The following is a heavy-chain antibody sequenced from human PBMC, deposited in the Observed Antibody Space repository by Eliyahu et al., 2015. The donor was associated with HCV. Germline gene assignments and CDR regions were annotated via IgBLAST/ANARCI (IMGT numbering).Heavy chain of an antibody. J-gene: IGHJ5*02. CDR1: GGSISSYY. Sequence: QVQLQESGPGLVKPSETLSLTCTVSGGSISSYYWSWIRQPPGKGLEWIGYIYYSGSTNYNPPLKSRATISVDTSKNQFSLKLSSVTAADTAVYYCARVLSGYDSYWFDPWGQGTLVTVSS. V-gene: IGHV4-59*01. D-gene: IGHD5-12*01. CDR3: ARVLSGYDSYWFDP. CDR2: IYYSGST.